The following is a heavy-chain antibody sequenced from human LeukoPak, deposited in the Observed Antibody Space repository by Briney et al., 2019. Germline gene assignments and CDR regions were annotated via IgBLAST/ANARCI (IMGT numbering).Heavy chain of an antibody. CDR3: ARGPSYDYVWGSYRS. V-gene: IGHV3-30-3*01. Sequence: GGSLGLSCAASGFTFSSYAMHWVRQAPGKGLEWVAVISYDGNNKYYADSVKGRFTISRDNSKNTLYLQMNSLRAEDTAVYYCARGPSYDYVWGSYRSWGQGTLVTVSS. CDR2: ISYDGNNK. CDR1: GFTFSSYA. D-gene: IGHD3-16*02. J-gene: IGHJ5*02.